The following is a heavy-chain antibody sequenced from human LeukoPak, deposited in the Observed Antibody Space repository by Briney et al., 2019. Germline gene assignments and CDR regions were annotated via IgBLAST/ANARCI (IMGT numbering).Heavy chain of an antibody. Sequence: ASVKVSCKASGYTFTVYYIDWVRQAPGQGLEWMGWITPNSGGTKYGQKFQGRVTMTRDTPISTAYMELSSLRSDDTAVYYCARVLRWNYVEDAFDIWGQGTMVTVSS. CDR1: GYTFTVYY. V-gene: IGHV1-2*02. CDR2: ITPNSGGT. D-gene: IGHD1-7*01. CDR3: ARVLRWNYVEDAFDI. J-gene: IGHJ3*02.